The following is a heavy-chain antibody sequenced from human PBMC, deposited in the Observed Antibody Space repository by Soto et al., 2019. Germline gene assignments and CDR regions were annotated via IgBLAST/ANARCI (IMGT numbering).Heavy chain of an antibody. J-gene: IGHJ4*02. D-gene: IGHD4-17*01. Sequence: QVQLQESGPGLVKPSETLSLTCTVSGGSISSYYWSWIRQPPGKGLEWIGSIYYSGSTNYSPSLKSRVTISVDTSKNQFSLKLSSVTAADTAVYYCARTYGDYVFDYWGQGTVVTVSS. V-gene: IGHV4-59*01. CDR2: IYYSGST. CDR1: GGSISSYY. CDR3: ARTYGDYVFDY.